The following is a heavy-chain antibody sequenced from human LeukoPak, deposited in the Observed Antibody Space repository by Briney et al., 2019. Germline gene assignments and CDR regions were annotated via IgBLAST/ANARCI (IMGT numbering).Heavy chain of an antibody. CDR2: IYTSGSS. V-gene: IGHV4-4*07. Sequence: SETLSLTCTVSGGSISSYFWSWIRQPAGKGLEWIGRIYTSGSSNNNPSLKSRVTMSVDTSKNQFSLKLSSVTAADTAVYYCARGCDYYFDYWGQGTLVTVSS. CDR3: ARGCDYYFDY. D-gene: IGHD2-21*01. J-gene: IGHJ4*02. CDR1: GGSISSYF.